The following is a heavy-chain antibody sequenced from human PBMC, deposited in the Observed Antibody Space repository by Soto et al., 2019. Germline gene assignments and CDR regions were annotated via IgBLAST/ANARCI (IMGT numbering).Heavy chain of an antibody. CDR2: ISYDGRTK. D-gene: IGHD3-9*01. CDR3: ATPPYDVLTGYSKPYGMDV. J-gene: IGHJ6*02. Sequence: SLRLSCAASGFSFRDFGMLWVRQAPGKGLEWVAFISYDGRTKYYSGSVKGRFTTSRDNSENTLFLQMSSLRAEDTAVYYCATPPYDVLTGYSKPYGMDVWGQGTTVTVSS. V-gene: IGHV3-30*03. CDR1: GFSFRDFG.